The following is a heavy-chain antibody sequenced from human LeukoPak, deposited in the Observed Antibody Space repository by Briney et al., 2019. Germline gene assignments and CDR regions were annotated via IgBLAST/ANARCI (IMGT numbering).Heavy chain of an antibody. V-gene: IGHV1-46*01. J-gene: IGHJ5*02. CDR3: ARVWLGGSQNHYNWFDP. D-gene: IGHD1-26*01. Sequence: ASVKVSCKASGYTFTSYHMHWVRQAPGQGLEWMGIINPSGGNTSYAQKFQGRVTMTRDTSTSTVYMELSSLRSEDTVVYYCARVWLGGSQNHYNWFDPWGQGTLVTVSS. CDR2: INPSGGNT. CDR1: GYTFTSYH.